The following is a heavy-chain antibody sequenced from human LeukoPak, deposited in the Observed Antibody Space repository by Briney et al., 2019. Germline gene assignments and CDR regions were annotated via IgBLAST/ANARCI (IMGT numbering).Heavy chain of an antibody. CDR2: IYQNGNT. D-gene: IGHD6-13*01. J-gene: IGHJ4*02. CDR3: GRGGIAAAASGIDY. V-gene: IGHV4-30-2*01. CDR1: GVSISSGGYS. Sequence: SETLSLTCAVSGVSISSGGYSWSWIRQPPGKGLEWIGYIYQNGNTYYNPSLKSRVTISVDRSKNQFSLNLSSVTAADTAVYYCGRGGIAAAASGIDYWGQGTLVAVSS.